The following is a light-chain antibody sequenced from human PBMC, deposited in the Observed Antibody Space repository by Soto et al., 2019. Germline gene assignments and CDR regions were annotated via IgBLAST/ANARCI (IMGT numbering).Light chain of an antibody. CDR2: GAS. Sequence: EIVLTQSPGTLSLSPGERVTLSCRASQSVISSYLTWYQQKPGQAPRLLIYGASTRATGIPARFSGSGSGTDFTLTISSLQPEDFAVYYCQQDYNLPPLTFGGGTMVDI. J-gene: IGKJ4*01. CDR3: QQDYNLPPLT. V-gene: IGKV3D-7*01. CDR1: QSVISSY.